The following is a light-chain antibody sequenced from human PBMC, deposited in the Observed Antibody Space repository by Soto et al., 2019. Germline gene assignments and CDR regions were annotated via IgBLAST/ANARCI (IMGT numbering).Light chain of an antibody. V-gene: IGKV1-39*01. CDR3: QKSYSTPLT. CDR1: QSISSY. CDR2: AAS. J-gene: IGKJ1*01. Sequence: DIQMTQSPSSLSASLAYRVTITCRASQSISSYLNWYQQKPGKAPKLLIYAASSLQSGVPSRFSGSGSGTDFTLTISSLQPEDFATYYCQKSYSTPLTFGQGTKVDI.